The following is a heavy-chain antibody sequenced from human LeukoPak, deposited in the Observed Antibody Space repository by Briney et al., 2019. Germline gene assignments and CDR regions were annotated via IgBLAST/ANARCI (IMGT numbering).Heavy chain of an antibody. CDR2: ISGSGGST. D-gene: IGHD4-23*01. CDR3: ARAMYGGNSGFYYLDY. V-gene: IGHV3-23*01. CDR1: GFTFSSYG. J-gene: IGHJ4*01. Sequence: PGGTLRLSCAASGFTFSSYGMSWVRQAPGKGLEWVSAISGSGGSTYYADSVKGWFTISRDNSKDTLYLQTNSLRAEDTAVYYCARAMYGGNSGFYYLDYWGQGTLVTVSS.